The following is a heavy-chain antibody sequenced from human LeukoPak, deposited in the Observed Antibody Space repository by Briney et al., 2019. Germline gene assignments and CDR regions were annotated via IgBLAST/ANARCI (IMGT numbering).Heavy chain of an antibody. D-gene: IGHD6-13*01. V-gene: IGHV5-51*01. CDR1: GYTFHSYW. CDR2: IYPGDSDT. CDR3: AKGPGRGSSSWYYFDY. J-gene: IGHJ4*02. Sequence: GESLQISCKGSGYTFHSYWIAWVRQMPGKGLEWMGIIYPGDSDTRYSPSFQGQVTISSDNSRNTLYLQMNSLRVADTAVYYCAKGPGRGSSSWYYFDYWGQGILVTVSS.